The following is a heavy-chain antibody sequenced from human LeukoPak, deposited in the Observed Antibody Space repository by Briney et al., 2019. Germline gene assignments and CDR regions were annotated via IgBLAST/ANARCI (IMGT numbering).Heavy chain of an antibody. CDR2: INPSGGST. J-gene: IGHJ3*02. D-gene: IGHD3-10*01. Sequence: ASVKVSCKASGYTFTNFYIHWVRQAPGQGLEWMGIINPSGGSTGYAQKFQGRVTMTTDTSTSTAYMELRSLRSDDTAVYYCARHKPYGSGSFDTFDIWGQGTMVTVSS. V-gene: IGHV1-46*01. CDR1: GYTFTNFY. CDR3: ARHKPYGSGSFDTFDI.